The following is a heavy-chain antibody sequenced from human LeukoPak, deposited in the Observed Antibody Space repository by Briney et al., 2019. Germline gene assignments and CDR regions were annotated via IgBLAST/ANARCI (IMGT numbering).Heavy chain of an antibody. D-gene: IGHD6-19*01. CDR3: AGKAVAGPYFDY. CDR2: IYYSGST. Sequence: SETLSLTCTVSGGSISSYYWSWIRQPPGKGLEWIGYIYYSGSTNYNPSLKSRVTISVDTSKNQFSLKLSSVTAADTAVYYCAGKAVAGPYFDYWGQGTLVTVSS. V-gene: IGHV4-59*12. J-gene: IGHJ4*02. CDR1: GGSISSYY.